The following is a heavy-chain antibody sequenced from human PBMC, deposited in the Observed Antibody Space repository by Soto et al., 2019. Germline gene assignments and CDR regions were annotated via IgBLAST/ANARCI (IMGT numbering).Heavy chain of an antibody. CDR2: VYHTGRT. Sequence: SETLSLTCTVSGGSFKSGSYSWSWIRQPPGKGLEWIGYVYHTGRTSYNPSLKSRVSISMDXSKNEFSLNLDSVTAADTAVCSCARDFAYFESWGQGTMVTFSS. V-gene: IGHV4-61*01. CDR1: GGSFKSGSYS. D-gene: IGHD3-3*01. CDR3: ARDFAYFES. J-gene: IGHJ4*02.